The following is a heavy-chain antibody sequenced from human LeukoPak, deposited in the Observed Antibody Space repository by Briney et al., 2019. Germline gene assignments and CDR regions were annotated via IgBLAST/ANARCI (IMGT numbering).Heavy chain of an antibody. J-gene: IGHJ4*02. CDR2: IHDTGRT. CDR3: ARHPSWPAYGGAFDY. Sequence: SETLSLTCAVYGGSFSGYYWSWVRQSPGKGLEWIAYIHDTGRTNYNPSLNSRVTISMDTSKNLLSLTLTSVTAADTAVYFCARHPSWPAYGGAFDYWGLGTLVIVSS. V-gene: IGHV4-59*08. CDR1: GGSFSGYY. D-gene: IGHD4-17*01.